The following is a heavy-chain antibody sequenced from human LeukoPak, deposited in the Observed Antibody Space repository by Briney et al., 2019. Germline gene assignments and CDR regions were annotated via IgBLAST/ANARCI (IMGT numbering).Heavy chain of an antibody. CDR3: ARASRYSSSWYSWFDP. J-gene: IGHJ5*02. V-gene: IGHV4-61*08. Sequence: SETLSLTCIVSGGSISSGGYYWSWIRQPPGKGLEWIGYIYYSGSTNYNPSLKSRVTISVDTSKNQFSLKLSSVTAADTAVYYCARASRYSSSWYSWFDPWGQGTLVTVSS. CDR2: IYYSGST. CDR1: GGSISSGGYY. D-gene: IGHD6-13*01.